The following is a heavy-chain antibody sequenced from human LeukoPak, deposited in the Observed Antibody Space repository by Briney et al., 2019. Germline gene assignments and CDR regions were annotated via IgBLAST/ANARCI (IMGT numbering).Heavy chain of an antibody. CDR3: AREVGGGGWADSSGHGREADY. V-gene: IGHV4-61*02. CDR2: IYTSGST. J-gene: IGHJ4*02. D-gene: IGHD3-22*01. Sequence: SETLSLTCTVSGGSISSGSYYWSWIRQPAGKGLEWIGRIYTSGSTNYNPSLKSRVTISVDTSKNQFSLKLSSVTAADTAVYYCAREVGGGGWADSSGHGREADYWGQGTLVTVSS. CDR1: GGSISSGSYY.